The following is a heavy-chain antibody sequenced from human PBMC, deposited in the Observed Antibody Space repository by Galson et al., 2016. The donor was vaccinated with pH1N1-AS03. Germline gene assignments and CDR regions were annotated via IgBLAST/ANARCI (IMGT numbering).Heavy chain of an antibody. CDR3: AKVGIVISSGLYGRFDY. J-gene: IGHJ4*02. CDR1: GYSFINYA. Sequence: SVKVSCKASGYSFINYAIHWVRQAPGQRLEWMGWLNSTSGNTEYSQKFQGRVTITRDTSASTASMELSSLRSEDTAVYYCAKVGIVISSGLYGRFDYWGQRALVTVSS. D-gene: IGHD6-19*01. CDR2: LNSTSGNT. V-gene: IGHV1-3*01.